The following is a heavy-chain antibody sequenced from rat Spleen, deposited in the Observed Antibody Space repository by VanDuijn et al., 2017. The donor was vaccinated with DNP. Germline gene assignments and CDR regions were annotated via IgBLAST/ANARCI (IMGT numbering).Heavy chain of an antibody. V-gene: IGHV2-1*01. CDR2: IWSDGNT. D-gene: IGHD2-2*01. J-gene: IGHJ2*01. CDR3: NRGYAL. Sequence: QVQLKESGPGLVQPSQTLSLTCTVSGFSLTTYDVHWVRQPPGKGLEWMGGIWSDGNTDYNSALKSRLSITRDTSKSQVFLKVNSLQTEDTAIYFCNRGYALWGQGVMVTVSS. CDR1: GFSLTTYD.